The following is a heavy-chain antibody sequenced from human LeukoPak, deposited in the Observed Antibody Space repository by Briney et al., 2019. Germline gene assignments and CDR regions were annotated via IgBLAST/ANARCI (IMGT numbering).Heavy chain of an antibody. CDR3: ARDCSGVDY. CDR1: GYTFTSYG. D-gene: IGHD2-15*01. Sequence: ASVKVSCKASGYTFTSYGISWVRQAPGQGLEWMGWINPNSGGTNYAQKFQGRVTMTRDTSISTAYMELSRLRSDDTAVYYCARDCSGVDYWGQGTLVTVSS. CDR2: INPNSGGT. J-gene: IGHJ4*02. V-gene: IGHV1-2*02.